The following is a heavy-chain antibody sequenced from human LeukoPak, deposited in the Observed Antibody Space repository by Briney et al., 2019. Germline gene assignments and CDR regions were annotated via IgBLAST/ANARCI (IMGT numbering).Heavy chain of an antibody. CDR1: GYTFTGYY. D-gene: IGHD1-1*01. Sequence: ASVKVSCKASGYTFTGYYMHWVRQAPGQGREWMGRINPNSGGTNYAQKFQGRVTMTRDTSISTAYMELSRLRSDDTAVYYCAIDTRNAYYYYYMDVWGKGTTVTVFS. J-gene: IGHJ6*03. CDR3: AIDTRNAYYYYYMDV. CDR2: INPNSGGT. V-gene: IGHV1-2*06.